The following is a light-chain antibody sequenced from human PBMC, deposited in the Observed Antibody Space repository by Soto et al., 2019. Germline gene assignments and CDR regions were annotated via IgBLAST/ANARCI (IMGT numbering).Light chain of an antibody. V-gene: IGKV4-1*01. Sequence: LMTTPPYSLAVSLGGRATINSKASQSVLYSSNNKNYLAWYQQKPGQPPKLLIYWASTRESGVPDRFSGSGSGIDFTLTISSLQSEDFAVYYCQQYDNWPWPFGQGTKVDIK. CDR1: QSVLYSSNNKNY. J-gene: IGKJ1*01. CDR2: WAS. CDR3: QQYDNWPWP.